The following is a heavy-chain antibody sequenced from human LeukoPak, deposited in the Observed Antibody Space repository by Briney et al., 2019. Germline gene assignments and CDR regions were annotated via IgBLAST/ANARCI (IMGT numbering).Heavy chain of an antibody. CDR3: ARGEYSSSSDYYYYYMDV. J-gene: IGHJ6*03. V-gene: IGHV3-7*01. D-gene: IGHD6-6*01. Sequence: GGSLRLSCTASGFNFSTYWMTWVRQVPGKGLEWVANIKEDGSEIYYVDAVKGRFTISRDNAKNSLYLQMNSLRAEDTAVYYCARGEYSSSSDYYYYYMDVWGKGTTVTVSS. CDR1: GFNFSTYW. CDR2: IKEDGSEI.